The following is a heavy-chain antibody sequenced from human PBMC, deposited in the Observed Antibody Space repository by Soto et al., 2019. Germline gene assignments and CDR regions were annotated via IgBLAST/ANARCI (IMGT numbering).Heavy chain of an antibody. Sequence: SETLSLTCTVSGGSIGSYYWSWIRQPPGKGLEWIGYIYYSGSTNYNPSLKSRVTISVDTSKNQFSLKLSSVTAADTAVYYCARAYYYDSSGYFDLDYWGQGTLVTVSS. J-gene: IGHJ4*02. CDR1: GGSIGSYY. D-gene: IGHD3-22*01. CDR3: ARAYYYDSSGYFDLDY. V-gene: IGHV4-59*01. CDR2: IYYSGST.